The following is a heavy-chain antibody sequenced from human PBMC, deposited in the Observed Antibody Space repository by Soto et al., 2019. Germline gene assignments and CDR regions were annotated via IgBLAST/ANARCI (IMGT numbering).Heavy chain of an antibody. V-gene: IGHV4-31*03. CDR2: IYYSGST. D-gene: IGHD1-20*01. Sequence: SETLSLTCTVSGGSISSGGYYWSWIRQHPGKGLEWIGYIYYSGSTYYNPSLKSRVTISVDTSKNQFSLKLSSVTAADTAVYYCARSPGYNWNDAFAFDIWGQGTMVTVSS. CDR1: GGSISSGGYY. J-gene: IGHJ3*02. CDR3: ARSPGYNWNDAFAFDI.